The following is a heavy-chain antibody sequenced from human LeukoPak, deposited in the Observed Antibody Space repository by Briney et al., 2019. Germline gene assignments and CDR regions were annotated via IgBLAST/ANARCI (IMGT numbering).Heavy chain of an antibody. V-gene: IGHV4-4*07. D-gene: IGHD3-22*01. Sequence: SETLSLTCTVSGGSISSYYWSWIRQPAGKGLEWIGRIYTSGSTNYNPSLKSRVTMSVDTSKNQFSLKLSSVTAADTAVYYCARDLQRSVYYDSNGAKMGHWGQGTLVTVSS. J-gene: IGHJ4*02. CDR2: IYTSGST. CDR1: GGSISSYY. CDR3: ARDLQRSVYYDSNGAKMGH.